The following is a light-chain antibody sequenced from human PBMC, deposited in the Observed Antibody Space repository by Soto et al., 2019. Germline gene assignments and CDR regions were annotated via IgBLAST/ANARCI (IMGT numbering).Light chain of an antibody. V-gene: IGKV1-12*01. CDR3: EQANSLLRVT. J-gene: IGKJ3*01. CDR2: AAS. CDR1: QGVSSW. Sequence: DIQMTQSPSSVSASAGDRVTITCRASQGVSSWLAWYQQKPGKAPKRLIYAASSLQSGVPSRFSGSGSGTDFTPTIRSLQPEDFGTYYCEQANSLLRVTFGPGTKVDIK.